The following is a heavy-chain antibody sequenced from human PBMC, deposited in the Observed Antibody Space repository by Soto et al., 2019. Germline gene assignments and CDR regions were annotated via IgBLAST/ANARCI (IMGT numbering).Heavy chain of an antibody. Sequence: QVQLVESGGGVVQPGRSLRLSCAASGFTFSRYGMHWVRQAPGKGLEWVAVISYDGSNKYYADYVKGRFTISRDNCKKTLYIQMNRMRDEDTAVYYCAKEESAAANQYYYYYVAVRGTGTTVPVSS. CDR1: GFTFSRYG. CDR3: AKEESAAANQYYYYYVAV. CDR2: ISYDGSNK. D-gene: IGHD6-13*01. V-gene: IGHV3-30*18. J-gene: IGHJ6*03.